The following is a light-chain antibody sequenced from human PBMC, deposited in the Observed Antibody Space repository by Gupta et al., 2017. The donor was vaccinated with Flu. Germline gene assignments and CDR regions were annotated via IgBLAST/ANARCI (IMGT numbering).Light chain of an antibody. CDR2: SNK. CDR3: AAGEASRNIYV. J-gene: IGLJ1*01. Sequence: RVTVTGAGSSSTIGCKSVNWYQQVPAMAPNLLIFSNKQRHSGVPERFSGSKSGTSAALTIIGLQAEDVAVYYCAAGEASRNIYVFGSGTEITVL. V-gene: IGLV1-44*01. CDR1: SSTIGCKS.